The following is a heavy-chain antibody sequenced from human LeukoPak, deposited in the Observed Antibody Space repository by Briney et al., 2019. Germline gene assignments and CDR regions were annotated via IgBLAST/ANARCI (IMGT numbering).Heavy chain of an antibody. CDR1: GFTFSSYA. J-gene: IGHJ4*02. CDR2: ISGSGGST. D-gene: IGHD3-3*01. V-gene: IGHV3-23*01. Sequence: GGSLRLSCAASGFTFSSYAMSWVRQAPGKGLEWVSAISGSGGSTYYADSVKGRFTISRDNSKNTLYLQMNSLRAEDTAVYYCAKDNDFWSGQYREDYFDYWGQGTLVTVSS. CDR3: AKDNDFWSGQYREDYFDY.